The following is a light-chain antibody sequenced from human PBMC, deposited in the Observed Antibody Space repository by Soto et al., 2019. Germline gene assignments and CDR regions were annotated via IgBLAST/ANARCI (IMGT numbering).Light chain of an antibody. CDR1: SRDVGNYNY. V-gene: IGLV2-14*01. CDR3: SSYTSSSTWL. J-gene: IGLJ3*02. Sequence: QSALTQPASVSGSPGQSITISCTGTSRDVGNYNYVSWYQQHPGKAPKLMIYGVSNRPSEVSNRFSGSKSGNTASLTISGIQAEDEADYYCSSYTSSSTWLFGGGTKVTVL. CDR2: GVS.